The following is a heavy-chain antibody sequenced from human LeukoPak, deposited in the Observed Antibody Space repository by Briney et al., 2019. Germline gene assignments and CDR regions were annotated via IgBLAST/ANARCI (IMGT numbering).Heavy chain of an antibody. Sequence: PGGSLRLSCAASGXTFSDYYMSWIRQAPGKGLEWISYISGSSSYTNYADSVKGRFTISRDNAKNSLYLQMNSLRAEDTAVYYCARELGSVTGATDYWGQGTLVTVSS. J-gene: IGHJ4*02. CDR3: ARELGSVTGATDY. D-gene: IGHD1-7*01. CDR1: GXTFSDYY. CDR2: ISGSSSYT. V-gene: IGHV3-11*05.